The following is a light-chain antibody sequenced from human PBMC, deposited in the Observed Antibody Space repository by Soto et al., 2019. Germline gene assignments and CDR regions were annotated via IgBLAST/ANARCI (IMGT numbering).Light chain of an antibody. CDR3: QQYGSSPWT. J-gene: IGKJ1*01. Sequence: EIVLTQSPGTLSLSAGERATLSCRASQSVSSSYLAWYQQKPCQAPSPLIYGASSRAIGIPYRVSCSGSGTDFTLTISRLEPEDFAVYYCQQYGSSPWTFGQGTKVEIK. CDR1: QSVSSSY. CDR2: GAS. V-gene: IGKV3-20*01.